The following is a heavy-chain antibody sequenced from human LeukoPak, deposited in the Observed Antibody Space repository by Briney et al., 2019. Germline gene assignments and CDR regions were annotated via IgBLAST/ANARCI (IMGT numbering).Heavy chain of an antibody. J-gene: IGHJ4*02. CDR1: GYNFAEYW. CDR2: IYPGGSDR. D-gene: IGHD3-10*01. Sequence: GESLKISCKGSGYNFAEYWIGWVRQMPGKGLEWVAFIYPGGSDRRYGPPFQGQVTVSADKSINTVYLQWGSLKASDTAMYYCAIHFDTSTYYSSFDFWGQGTLVTVSS. CDR3: AIHFDTSTYYSSFDF. V-gene: IGHV5-51*01.